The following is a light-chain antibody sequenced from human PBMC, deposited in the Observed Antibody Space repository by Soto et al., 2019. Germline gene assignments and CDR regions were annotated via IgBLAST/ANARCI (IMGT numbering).Light chain of an antibody. CDR3: QQYNNWLYT. Sequence: EIVLTQSPATLSLSPGERATLSGRASPSVTNYLAWYQQKPGQPPRLLIYAASTRATGIPARFSGSGSGTEFTLTISSLQSEDFAVYYCQQYNNWLYTFGQGTDWRL. CDR1: PSVTNY. CDR2: AAS. J-gene: IGKJ5*01. V-gene: IGKV3-15*01.